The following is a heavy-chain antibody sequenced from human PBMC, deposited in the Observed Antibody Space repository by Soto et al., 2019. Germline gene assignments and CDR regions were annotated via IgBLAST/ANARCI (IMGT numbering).Heavy chain of an antibody. D-gene: IGHD5-12*01. J-gene: IGHJ6*02. CDR1: GYTFTIYG. CDR2: ISSDNGNT. V-gene: IGHV1-18*01. CDR3: ATAFGYNGYAGMDV. Sequence: QAQVVQSGGEVKKPGSSVKVSCKASGYTFTIYGINWVRQAPGQRLEWMGWISSDNGNTNYAQNLQGRVTMTTDTSTSRAYMELRCLRSEVTAVGYSATAFGYNGYAGMDVCSQGTSFPV.